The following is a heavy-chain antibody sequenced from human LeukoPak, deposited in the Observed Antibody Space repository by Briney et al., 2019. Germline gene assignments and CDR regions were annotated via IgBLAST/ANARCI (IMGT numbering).Heavy chain of an antibody. D-gene: IGHD2-2*01. CDR1: GGSISSHY. V-gene: IGHV4-59*11. Sequence: SETLSLTCTVSGGSISSHYWSWIRQPPGKGLEWIGYIFYSGNTNYNPSLKSRVTISVDTSNNQFSLMLSSMTAADTAVYYCAREGYCSSTSCRENYMDVWGKGTTVTVSS. CDR3: AREGYCSSTSCRENYMDV. J-gene: IGHJ6*03. CDR2: IFYSGNT.